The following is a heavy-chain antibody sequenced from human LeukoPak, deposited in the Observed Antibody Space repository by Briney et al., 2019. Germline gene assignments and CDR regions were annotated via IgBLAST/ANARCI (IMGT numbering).Heavy chain of an antibody. Sequence: SETLSLTCTVSGGSISSYYWSWIRQPPGKGLEWIGYIYYSGSTNYNPSLKSRVTISVDTSKNQFSLKLSSVTAADTAVYYCARWRGYSYGRYYYYYMDVWGKGTTVTVPS. J-gene: IGHJ6*03. CDR2: IYYSGST. CDR1: GGSISSYY. CDR3: ARWRGYSYGRYYYYYMDV. D-gene: IGHD5-18*01. V-gene: IGHV4-59*01.